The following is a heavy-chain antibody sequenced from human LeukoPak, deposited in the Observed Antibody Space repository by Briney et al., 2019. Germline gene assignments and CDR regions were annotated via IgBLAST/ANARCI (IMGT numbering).Heavy chain of an antibody. D-gene: IGHD2-2*02. CDR3: ARVAGYQLLYSWFDP. Sequence: ASVKVSCKASGYTFTGYYMHWVRQDPGQGLEWMGWINPNSGGTNYAQRFQGRVTMTRDTSISTAYMELSRLRSDDTAVHYCARVAGYQLLYSWFDPWGQGTLVTVSS. CDR2: INPNSGGT. V-gene: IGHV1-2*02. CDR1: GYTFTGYY. J-gene: IGHJ5*02.